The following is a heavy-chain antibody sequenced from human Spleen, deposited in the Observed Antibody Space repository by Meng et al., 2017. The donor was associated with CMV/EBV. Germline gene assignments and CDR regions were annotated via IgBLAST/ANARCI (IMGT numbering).Heavy chain of an antibody. V-gene: IGHV1-2*02. J-gene: IGHJ4*02. CDR3: ARELMSPATRLAHDY. D-gene: IGHD1/OR15-1a*01. CDR2: INPNSGGT. CDR1: GYTFTGYY. Sequence: ASVKVSCKASGYTFTGYYMHWVRQAPGQGLEWMGWINPNSGGTNYAQKFQGRVTMTRDTSISTAYMELSRLRSDVTAVYCCARELMSPATRLAHDYWGQGTLVTVSS.